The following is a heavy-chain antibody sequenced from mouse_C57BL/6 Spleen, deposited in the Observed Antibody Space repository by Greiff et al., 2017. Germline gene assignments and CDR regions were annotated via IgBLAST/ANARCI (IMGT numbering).Heavy chain of an antibody. CDR2: ISDGGSYT. Sequence: DVMLVESGGGLVKPGGSLKLSCAASGFTFSSYAMSWVRQTPEKRLEWVATISDGGSYTYYPDNVKGRFTISRDNAKNNLYLQMSHLKSEDTAMYYCARDYYGSSPFYWYFDVWGTGTTVTVSS. CDR3: ARDYYGSSPFYWYFDV. CDR1: GFTFSSYA. V-gene: IGHV5-4*01. D-gene: IGHD1-1*01. J-gene: IGHJ1*03.